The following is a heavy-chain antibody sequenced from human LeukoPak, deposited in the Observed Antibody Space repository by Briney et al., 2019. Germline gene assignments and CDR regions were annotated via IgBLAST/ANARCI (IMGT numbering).Heavy chain of an antibody. J-gene: IGHJ4*02. Sequence: PGGSLRLSCAASGFTVSSNYMSWVRQAPGKGLEWVSVIYSGGSTYYADSVKGRFIISRDNSKNTLYLQMNSLRAEDTAVYYCASRVIAAAGTDYWGQGTLVTVSS. CDR3: ASRVIAAAGTDY. V-gene: IGHV3-66*01. D-gene: IGHD6-13*01. CDR1: GFTVSSNY. CDR2: IYSGGST.